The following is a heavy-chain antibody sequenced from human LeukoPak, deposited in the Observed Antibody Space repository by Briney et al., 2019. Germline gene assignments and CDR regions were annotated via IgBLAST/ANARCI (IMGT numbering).Heavy chain of an antibody. V-gene: IGHV3-30-3*01. Sequence: PGGSLRLSCEASGFTFSAYAMTWVRQAPGKGLEWVAVTSSDGNIKYYADSVKGRFTISRDNSKNTLYLQMNSLRGEDTGVYYCARDPVPATARHFDYWGQGTLVTVSS. CDR1: GFTFSAYA. CDR2: TSSDGNIK. CDR3: ARDPVPATARHFDY. J-gene: IGHJ4*02. D-gene: IGHD1-1*01.